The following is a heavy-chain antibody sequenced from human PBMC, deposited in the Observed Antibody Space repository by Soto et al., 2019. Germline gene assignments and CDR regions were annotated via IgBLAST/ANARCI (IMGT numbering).Heavy chain of an antibody. CDR2: INAGNGNT. V-gene: IGHV1-3*01. J-gene: IGHJ4*02. D-gene: IGHD2-15*01. Sequence: ASVKVSCKASGYTFTSYAMHWVRQAPGQRLEWMGWINAGNGNTKYSQKFQGRVTITRDTSASTAYMELSSLRSEDTAVYYCARDLGGGALGYCSGGSCYSPPDFDYWGQGTLVTVSS. CDR3: ARDLGGGALGYCSGGSCYSPPDFDY. CDR1: GYTFTSYA.